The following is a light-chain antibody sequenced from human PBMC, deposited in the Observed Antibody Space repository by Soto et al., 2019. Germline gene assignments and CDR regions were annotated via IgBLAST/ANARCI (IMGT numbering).Light chain of an antibody. CDR1: SSDVGGYNF. V-gene: IGLV2-14*01. Sequence: QSALTQPASVSGSRGQSVTFSCTGTSSDVGGYNFVSWYQQHPGKAPKLMIYEVSHRPSGISIRFSGSKSGNTASLTISGLQAEDEAVYYCSSYTTSSTLVIFGGGTKLTVL. CDR3: SSYTTSSTLVI. CDR2: EVS. J-gene: IGLJ2*01.